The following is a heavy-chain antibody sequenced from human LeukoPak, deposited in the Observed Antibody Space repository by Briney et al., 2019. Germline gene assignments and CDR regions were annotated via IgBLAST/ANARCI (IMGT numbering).Heavy chain of an antibody. D-gene: IGHD4-11*01. J-gene: IGHJ4*02. V-gene: IGHV3-11*04. CDR3: AKDRHSYSSAYFFDY. Sequence: GGSLRLSCAASGFTFSDYYMSWSRQAPGKGLEWIAYISSSAGTIYYADSVKGRFTISRDNAKNSLYLQMNSLRVEDTAVYYCAKDRHSYSSAYFFDYWGQGTLVTVSS. CDR2: ISSSAGTI. CDR1: GFTFSDYY.